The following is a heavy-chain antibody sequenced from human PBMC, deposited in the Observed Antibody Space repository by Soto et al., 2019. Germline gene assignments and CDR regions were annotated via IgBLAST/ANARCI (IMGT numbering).Heavy chain of an antibody. CDR3: GRGGYCGGDCYSMFGWFNP. CDR1: GGSISSYY. CDR2: IYYSGST. J-gene: IGHJ5*02. Sequence: SETLSLTCTVSGGSISSYYWSWIRQPPGKGLEWIGYIYYSGSTNYNPSLKSRVTISVDTSKNQFSLKLSSVTAADTAGYYCGRGGYCGGDCYSMFGWFNPGGQETLVTVPS. D-gene: IGHD2-21*02. V-gene: IGHV4-59*01.